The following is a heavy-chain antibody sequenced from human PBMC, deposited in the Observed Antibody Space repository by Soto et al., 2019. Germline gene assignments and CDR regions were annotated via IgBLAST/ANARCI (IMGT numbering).Heavy chain of an antibody. CDR2: ISAYNGNT. D-gene: IGHD6-19*01. V-gene: IGHV1-18*01. J-gene: IGHJ5*02. Sequence: GASVKVSCKASGYTFTSYGISWVRQAPGQGLEWMGWISAYNGNTNYAQKLQGRVTMTTDTSTGTAYMELRSLRSDDTAMYYCARVQGSIAVAGTGNWFDPWGQGTLVTV. CDR1: GYTFTSYG. CDR3: ARVQGSIAVAGTGNWFDP.